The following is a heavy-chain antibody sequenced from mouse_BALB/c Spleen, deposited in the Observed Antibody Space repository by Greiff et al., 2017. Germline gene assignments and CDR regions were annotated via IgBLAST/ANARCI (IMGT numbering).Heavy chain of an antibody. CDR1: GYTFTDYE. J-gene: IGHJ1*01. CDR3: TRKEDWDGFDV. D-gene: IGHD4-1*01. Sequence: VQLQESGAELVRPGASVTLSCKASGYTFTDYEMHWVKQTPVHGLEWIGAIDPETGGTAYNQKFKGKATLTADKSSSTAYMELRSLTSEDSAVYYCTRKEDWDGFDVWGAGTTVTVSS. CDR2: IDPETGGT. V-gene: IGHV1-15*01.